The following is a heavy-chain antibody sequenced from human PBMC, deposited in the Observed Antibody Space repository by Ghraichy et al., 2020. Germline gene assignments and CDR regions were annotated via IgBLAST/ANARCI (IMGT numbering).Heavy chain of an antibody. CDR1: GGSISSYY. CDR2: IYYGST. J-gene: IGHJ5*02. V-gene: IGHV4-59*01. D-gene: IGHD4-17*01. CDR3: AGGGTYGDRFDP. Sequence: SETLSLTCTVSGGSISSYYWSWIRQPPGKGLEWIGHIYYGSTNYNPYLKNRVIMSVDTSKNHFSLKLSSVTAADTAMYYCAGGGTYGDRFDPWGQGTLVTVSS.